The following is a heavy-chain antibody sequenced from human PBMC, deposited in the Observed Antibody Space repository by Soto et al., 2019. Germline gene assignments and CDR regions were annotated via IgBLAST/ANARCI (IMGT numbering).Heavy chain of an antibody. V-gene: IGHV1-69*01. D-gene: IGHD6-19*01. Sequence: QVQLEHSGAEVKQPGSSVRVSCKTSGGTFSTYAITWVRQAPGQGLEWMGAIIPHFGTADYSQKFQGRVTITADESTSTAYMELSSLRSDDTAVYFCARPKGTYSSGYYYFDFWGQGTLVTVSS. CDR1: GGTFSTYA. CDR3: ARPKGTYSSGYYYFDF. J-gene: IGHJ4*02. CDR2: IIPHFGTA.